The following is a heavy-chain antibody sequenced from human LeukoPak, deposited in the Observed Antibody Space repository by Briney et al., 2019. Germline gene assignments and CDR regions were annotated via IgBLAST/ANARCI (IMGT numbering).Heavy chain of an antibody. Sequence: SQTLSLTGTVFGDSISSGRYYWSWVRQPAGKELEWIGRIYTSGKTDYNPYTPSLKSRVTVSLDTSKNQLSLFLTSVTAADTAMYYCARSFSGSYYFEYWGQGTLVTVSS. V-gene: IGHV4-61*02. D-gene: IGHD1-26*01. CDR3: ARSFSGSYYFEY. CDR1: GDSISSGRYY. CDR2: IYTSGKT. J-gene: IGHJ4*02.